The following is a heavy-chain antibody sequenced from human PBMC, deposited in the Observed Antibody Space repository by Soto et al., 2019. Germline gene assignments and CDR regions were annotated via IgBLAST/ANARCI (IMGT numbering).Heavy chain of an antibody. Sequence: GGSLRLSCAASGFTFSSYAMHWVRQAPGKGLEWVAVISYDGSNKYYADSVKGRFTISRDNSKNTLYLQMNSLRAEDTAVYYCARVETEEAARRVEYYYYGMDVWGQGTTVTVSS. CDR1: GFTFSSYA. D-gene: IGHD6-6*01. CDR2: ISYDGSNK. V-gene: IGHV3-30-3*01. J-gene: IGHJ6*02. CDR3: ARVETEEAARRVEYYYYGMDV.